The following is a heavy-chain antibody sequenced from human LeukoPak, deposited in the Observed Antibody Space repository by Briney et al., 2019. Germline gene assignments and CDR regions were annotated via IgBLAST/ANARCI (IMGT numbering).Heavy chain of an antibody. CDR1: GFTFSDYY. CDR2: ISSSGSTI. V-gene: IGHV3-11*04. D-gene: IGHD3-10*01. CDR3: ARERADYYYGSGATDAFDI. Sequence: KPGGSLRLSCAASGFTFSDYYMSWIRQAPGKGLEWVSYISSSGSTIYYADSVKGRFTISRDNAKNSLYLQMNSLRAEDTAVYYCARERADYYYGSGATDAFDIWGQGTMVTVSS. J-gene: IGHJ3*02.